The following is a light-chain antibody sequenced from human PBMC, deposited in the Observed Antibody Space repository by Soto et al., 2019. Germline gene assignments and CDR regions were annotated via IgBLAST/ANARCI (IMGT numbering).Light chain of an antibody. CDR2: GAS. J-gene: IGKJ2*01. CDR1: QSVSSSY. V-gene: IGKV3-20*01. CDR3: QQYGSSPPYT. Sequence: EIVLTQSPGTLSLSPGERATLSCRASQSVSSSYLAWYQQKPGQAPRLLIYGASSRATGIPDRFSGSGSGTECPLTISRLEPEDFAVYYCQQYGSSPPYTFGQGTKLEIK.